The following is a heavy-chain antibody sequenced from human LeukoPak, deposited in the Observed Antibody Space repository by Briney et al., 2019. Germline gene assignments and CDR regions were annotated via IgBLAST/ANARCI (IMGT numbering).Heavy chain of an antibody. CDR2: ISCSSSYI. Sequence: GGSLRLSCAASGFTFSSYAMSWVRQAPGKGLEWVSFISCSSSYINYADSVKGRFTISRDNAKKSLYLQMNSLRAEDTAVYYCARLCIVGTKSAFDIWGQGTMVTVSS. V-gene: IGHV3-21*01. D-gene: IGHD1-26*01. J-gene: IGHJ3*02. CDR3: ARLCIVGTKSAFDI. CDR1: GFTFSSYA.